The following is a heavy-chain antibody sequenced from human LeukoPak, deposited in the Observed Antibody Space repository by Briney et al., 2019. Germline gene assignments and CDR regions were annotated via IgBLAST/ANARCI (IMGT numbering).Heavy chain of an antibody. CDR2: VSTSNGDT. CDR1: GYNFNRYT. J-gene: IGHJ4*02. D-gene: IGHD5-18*01. CDR3: ARVSDTSMVTPGFDS. Sequence: ASVKVSCKTSGYNFNRYTITWVRQAPGQGLEWTGWVSTSNGDTNYAENFQGRLTMTTETVTKTAYMELRRLRSGDTAIYFCARVSDTSMVTPGFDSWGQGTLVTVSS. V-gene: IGHV1-18*01.